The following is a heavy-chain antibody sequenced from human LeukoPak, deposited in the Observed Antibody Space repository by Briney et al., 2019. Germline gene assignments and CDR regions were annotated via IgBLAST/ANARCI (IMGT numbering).Heavy chain of an antibody. CDR1: GGSIRSSSYY. V-gene: IGHV4-39*07. CDR2: IYYTGST. CDR3: ARDLLSSSSSSNAFDI. D-gene: IGHD6-6*01. Sequence: SETLSLTCTVSGGSIRSSSYYWGWIRQPPGKGLEWIGCIYYTGSTYYNPSLKSRVTISVDTSKNQFSLKLSSVTAADTAVYYCARDLLSSSSSSNAFDIWGQGTMVTVSS. J-gene: IGHJ3*02.